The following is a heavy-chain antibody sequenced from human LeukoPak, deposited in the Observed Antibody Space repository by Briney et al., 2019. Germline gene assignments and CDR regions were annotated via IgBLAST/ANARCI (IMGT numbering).Heavy chain of an antibody. V-gene: IGHV3-23*01. J-gene: IGHJ4*02. CDR3: AKLSGDSSGIPY. Sequence: GGSLRLSCAASGFTFSSYAMSWVRQAPGKGLEWVSTISGSGDTTYYADSVKGRFTISRDNSKNTLYLQMNSLRAEDTAVYYCAKLSGDSSGIPYWGQGPLVTVSS. CDR1: GFTFSSYA. CDR2: ISGSGDTT. D-gene: IGHD3-22*01.